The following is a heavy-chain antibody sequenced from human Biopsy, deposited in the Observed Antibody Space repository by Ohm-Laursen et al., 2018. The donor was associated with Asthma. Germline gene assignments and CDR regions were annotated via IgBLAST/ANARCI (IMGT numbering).Heavy chain of an antibody. CDR1: GFTFSSYG. Sequence: SLRLSCAASGFTFSSYGMHWVRQAPGKGLEWVAVIWYDGSNKYYADSVKGRFTISRDNAQKSLFLQMGSLRAEDTAIYYCARVFESSEWGPFYHFGLDVWGQGTTVADSS. CDR3: ARVFESSEWGPFYHFGLDV. V-gene: IGHV3-33*03. J-gene: IGHJ6*02. CDR2: IWYDGSNK. D-gene: IGHD6-25*01.